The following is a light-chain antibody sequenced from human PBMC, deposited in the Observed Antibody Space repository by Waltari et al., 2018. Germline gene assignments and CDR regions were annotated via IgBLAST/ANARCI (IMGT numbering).Light chain of an antibody. CDR3: QQYYSTPWT. CDR1: QSILYNSRNISY. CDR2: WAS. Sequence: DIVLTQSTDSLSLSLGERATISCTPTQSILYNSRNISYLACYQQKTGQSPKLLFYWASTRKSGVPDRFSGSGSGAYVALTISSLQAEDVAVYYCQQYYSTPWTFGQGTRVEVK. V-gene: IGKV4-1*01. J-gene: IGKJ1*01.